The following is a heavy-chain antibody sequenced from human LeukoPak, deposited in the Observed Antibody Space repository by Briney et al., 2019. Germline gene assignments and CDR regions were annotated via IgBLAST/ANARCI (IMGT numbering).Heavy chain of an antibody. J-gene: IGHJ4*02. CDR3: ARDSSGWLYLDS. D-gene: IGHD6-19*01. CDR1: GGSITSGYYY. Sequence: SQTLCLTCNVSGGSITSGYYYWTWIRHHPGKGLEWIGYIYYSGSTYYNPSLKSRLTISLDTSGNQFSLKLTSVTAADTAVYYCARDSSGWLYLDSWGQGTLVTVSS. V-gene: IGHV4-31*03. CDR2: IYYSGST.